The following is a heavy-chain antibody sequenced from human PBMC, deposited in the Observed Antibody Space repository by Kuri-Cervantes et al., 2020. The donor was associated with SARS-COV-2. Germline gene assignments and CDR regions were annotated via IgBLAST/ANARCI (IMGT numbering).Heavy chain of an antibody. J-gene: IGHJ4*02. CDR3: ARVPIAAPEY. D-gene: IGHD6-13*01. CDR1: GGSISSGYY. Sequence: SETLSLTCTVSGGSISSGYYWGWIRQPPGKGLEWIGGIYHSGSTYYNPSLKSRVTISVDTSKNQFSLKLSSVTAADTAVYYCARVPIAAPEYWGQGTLVTVSS. V-gene: IGHV4-38-2*02. CDR2: IYHSGST.